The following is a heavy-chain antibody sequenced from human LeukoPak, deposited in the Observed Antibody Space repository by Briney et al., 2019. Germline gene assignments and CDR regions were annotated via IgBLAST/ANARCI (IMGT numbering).Heavy chain of an antibody. J-gene: IGHJ6*02. CDR3: AREGSSTRDYYGMDV. V-gene: IGHV1-69*04. D-gene: IGHD2-2*01. CDR1: GGTFSIYA. Sequence: SVTVSFTASGGTFSIYAISWVRQAPGQGLEWVGRIIPILGIANYAQKFQGRVTITADKSTSTAYMELSSLRSEDTAVYYCAREGSSTRDYYGMDVWGQGTTVTVSS. CDR2: IIPILGIA.